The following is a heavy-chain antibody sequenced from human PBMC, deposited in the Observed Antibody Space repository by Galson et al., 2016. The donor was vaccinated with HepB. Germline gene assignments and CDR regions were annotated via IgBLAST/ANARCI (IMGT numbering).Heavy chain of an antibody. V-gene: IGHV3-49*03. D-gene: IGHD3-3*01. CDR3: TRATYDFWSGYSTTVGFFDY. CDR1: GFTFGDYA. J-gene: IGHJ4*02. Sequence: SLRLSCAGSGFTFGDYAMSWFRQAPGKGLEWVGLIRSKAYGETTEYAASVKGRFTLSRDDSKSIAYLHMYSLKTEDTAVYYCTRATYDFWSGYSTTVGFFDYWGQGALLTVSS. CDR2: IRSKAYGETT.